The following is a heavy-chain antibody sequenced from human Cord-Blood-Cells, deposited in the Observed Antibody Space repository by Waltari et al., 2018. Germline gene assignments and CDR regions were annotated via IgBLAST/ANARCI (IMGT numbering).Heavy chain of an antibody. J-gene: IGHJ6*03. V-gene: IGHV1-18*01. D-gene: IGHD1-7*01. CDR3: ARDLRDNWNYPLFCYYYYMDV. CDR1: GYTFTSYG. Sequence: QVQLVQSGAEVKKPGASVTVSCKASGYTFTSYGISWVRQAPGQGLEWMGWISAYKGNTNYAQKLQGRVTMTTDTSTSTAYMELRSLRSDDTAVYYCARDLRDNWNYPLFCYYYYMDVWGKGTTVTVSS. CDR2: ISAYKGNT.